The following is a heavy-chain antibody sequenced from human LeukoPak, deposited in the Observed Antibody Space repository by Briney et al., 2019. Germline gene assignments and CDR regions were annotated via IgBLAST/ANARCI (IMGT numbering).Heavy chain of an antibody. CDR3: ATSLLLLLWFENSHYGMDV. CDR2: FDPEDGET. J-gene: IGHJ6*02. D-gene: IGHD3-10*01. CDR1: GYTLTELS. V-gene: IGHV1-24*01. Sequence: ASVKVSCKVSGYTLTELSMHWVRQAPGKGLEWMGGFDPEDGETIYAQKFQGRVTMTEDTSTDTAYMELSSLRSEDTAVYYCATSLLLLLWFENSHYGMDVWGQGTTVTVSS.